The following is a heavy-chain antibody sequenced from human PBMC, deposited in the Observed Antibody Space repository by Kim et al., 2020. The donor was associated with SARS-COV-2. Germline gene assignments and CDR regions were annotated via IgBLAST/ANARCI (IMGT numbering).Heavy chain of an antibody. Sequence: ASVTVSCKASGYTFTSYYMHWVRQAPGQGLEWMGIINPSGGSTSYAQKFQGRVTMTRDTSTSTVYMELSSLRSEDTAVYYCARDLSRFVDLWGIVGASPLSNGMDVWGQGTTVTVSS. CDR1: GYTFTSYY. D-gene: IGHD1-26*01. J-gene: IGHJ6*02. CDR3: ARDLSRFVDLWGIVGASPLSNGMDV. V-gene: IGHV1-46*01. CDR2: INPSGGST.